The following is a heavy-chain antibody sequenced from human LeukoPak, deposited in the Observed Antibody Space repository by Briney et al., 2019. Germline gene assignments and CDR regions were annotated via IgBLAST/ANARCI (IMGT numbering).Heavy chain of an antibody. CDR1: GDSVSSNSAA. V-gene: IGHV6-1*01. D-gene: IGHD1-14*01. J-gene: IGHJ4*02. Sequence: SQTLSLTCAISGDSVSSNSAAWNWIRQSPSRGLEWLGRTYYRSKWYHDYTVSVKSRITISPDTSKNQFSLQLNSVTPEDTAVYYCARVNSWTEEPDTGFDYWGQGTLVTVSS. CDR3: ARVNSWTEEPDTGFDY. CDR2: TYYRSKWYH.